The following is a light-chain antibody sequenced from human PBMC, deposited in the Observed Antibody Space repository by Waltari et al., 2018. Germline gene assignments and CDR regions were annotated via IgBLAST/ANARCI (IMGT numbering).Light chain of an antibody. CDR1: SSDVGVYNY. V-gene: IGLV2-14*03. CDR3: SSYTSRATWV. J-gene: IGLJ3*02. CDR2: DVT. Sequence: QSALTQPASVSGSPGQSITISCTGTSSDVGVYNYASWFQQHPDKAPTLLIFDVTNRPSGVSNRFSGSKSGNTASLTISGLQAEDEADYYCSSYTSRATWVFGGGTRLAVL.